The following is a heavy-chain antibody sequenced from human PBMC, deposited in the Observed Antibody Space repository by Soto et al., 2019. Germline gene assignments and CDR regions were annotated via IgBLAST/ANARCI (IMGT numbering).Heavy chain of an antibody. CDR1: GFTFSSYA. CDR2: ISGSGGST. CDR3: AKDGTDDYVWGSYRYMVY. D-gene: IGHD3-16*02. Sequence: EVQLVESGGGLVKPGGSLRLSCAASGFTFSSYAMSWVRQAPGKGLEWVSAISGSGGSTYYADSVKGRFTISRDNSKNTLYLQMNSLRAEDTAVYYCAKDGTDDYVWGSYRYMVYWGQGTLVTVSS. V-gene: IGHV3-23*04. J-gene: IGHJ4*02.